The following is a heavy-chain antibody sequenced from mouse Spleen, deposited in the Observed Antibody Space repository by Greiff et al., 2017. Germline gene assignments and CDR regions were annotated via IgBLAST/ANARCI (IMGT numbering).Heavy chain of an antibody. J-gene: IGHJ3*01. CDR2: ISSGSSTI. Sequence: DVKLVESGGGLVKPGGSLKLSCAASGFTFSDYGMHWVRQAPEKGLEWVAYISSGSSTIYYADTVKGRFTISRDNAKNTLFLQMTSLRSEDTAMYYCAREGLRRWFAYWGQGTLVTVSA. V-gene: IGHV5-17*01. CDR1: GFTFSDYG. D-gene: IGHD2-2*01. CDR3: AREGLRRWFAY.